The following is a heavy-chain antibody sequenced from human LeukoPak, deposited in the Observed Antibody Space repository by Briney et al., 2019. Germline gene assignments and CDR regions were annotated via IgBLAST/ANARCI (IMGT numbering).Heavy chain of an antibody. D-gene: IGHD4-23*01. V-gene: IGHV1-69*04. CDR2: IIPILGIA. Sequence: SVKVSCKASGGTFSSYAISWVRQAPGQGLEWMGRIIPILGIANYAQKFQGRVTITADKSTSTAYMELSSLRSEDTAVYYCARPGGNYAFDIWGQGTVVTVSS. CDR3: ARPGGNYAFDI. CDR1: GGTFSSYA. J-gene: IGHJ3*02.